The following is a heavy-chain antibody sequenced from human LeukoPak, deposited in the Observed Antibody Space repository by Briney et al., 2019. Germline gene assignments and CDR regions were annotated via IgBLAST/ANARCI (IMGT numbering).Heavy chain of an antibody. J-gene: IGHJ4*02. CDR2: IYWDDDK. Sequence: SGPTLVKPTQTLTLTCTFSGFSLSTSGVGVGWIRQPPGKALEWLSLIYWDDDKRYSPSLKSRLTITKDTSKNQVVLTITNMDPVDTATYYCALSLGATTVREFDSWGQGTLATVSS. D-gene: IGHD1-26*01. CDR1: GFSLSTSGVG. CDR3: ALSLGATTVREFDS. V-gene: IGHV2-5*02.